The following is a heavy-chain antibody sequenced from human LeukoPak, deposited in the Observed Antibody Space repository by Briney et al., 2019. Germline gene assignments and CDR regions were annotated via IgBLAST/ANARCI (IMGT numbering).Heavy chain of an antibody. CDR1: GGSISSSSYY. CDR2: IYYSGST. CDR3: ARVELSQWLVQEAFDI. J-gene: IGHJ3*02. V-gene: IGHV4-39*01. D-gene: IGHD6-19*01. Sequence: KSSETLSLTCTVSGGSISSSSYYWGWIRQPPGKGLEWIGSIYYSGSTYYNPSLKSRATISVDTSKNQFSLKLSSVTAADTAVYYCARVELSQWLVQEAFDIWGQGTMVTVSS.